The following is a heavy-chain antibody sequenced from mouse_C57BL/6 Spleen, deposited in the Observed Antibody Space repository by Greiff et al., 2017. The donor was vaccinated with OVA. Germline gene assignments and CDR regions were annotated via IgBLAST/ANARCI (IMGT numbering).Heavy chain of an antibody. CDR2: ISYDGSN. Sequence: EVQLQQSGPGLVKPSQSLSLTCSVTGYSITSGYYWNWIRQFPGNKLEWMGYISYDGSNKYNPSLKNRISITRDTSKNQFFLKLNSVTTEDTATYYCARDRYDGQDYWGQGTTLTVSS. J-gene: IGHJ2*01. CDR3: ARDRYDGQDY. V-gene: IGHV3-6*01. D-gene: IGHD2-3*01. CDR1: GYSITSGYY.